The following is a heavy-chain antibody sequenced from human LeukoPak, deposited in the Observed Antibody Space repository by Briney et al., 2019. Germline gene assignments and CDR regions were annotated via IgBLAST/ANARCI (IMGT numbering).Heavy chain of an antibody. D-gene: IGHD2/OR15-2a*01. V-gene: IGHV3-7*01. CDR1: GLTFSGSW. J-gene: IGHJ4*02. CDR2: ILRDGSYK. CDR3: TTKYY. Sequence: GGSLRLSCAASGLTFSGSWMTWVRQPPGKGLEWVGNILRDGSYKHYVDSVKGRFTISRDNAKNSLYLQMNSLREEDTAVYYCTTKYYWGQGTLVTVSS.